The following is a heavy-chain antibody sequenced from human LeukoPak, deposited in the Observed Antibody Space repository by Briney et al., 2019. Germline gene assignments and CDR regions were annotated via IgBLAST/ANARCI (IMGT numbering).Heavy chain of an antibody. J-gene: IGHJ4*02. V-gene: IGHV4-39*07. CDR3: ARVAVARLAYFDY. D-gene: IGHD6-19*01. Sequence: TSETLSLTCTVSGGSISSTSYYWGWIRQPPGRGLEWIGSIYKSGSTYYYPSLKSRVTISVDTSKNQFSLKLSSVTAADTAMYYCARVAVARLAYFDYWGQGTLVTVSS. CDR2: IYKSGST. CDR1: GGSISSTSYY.